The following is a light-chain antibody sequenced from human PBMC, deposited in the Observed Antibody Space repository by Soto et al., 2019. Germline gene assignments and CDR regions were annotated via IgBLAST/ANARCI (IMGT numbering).Light chain of an antibody. J-gene: IGLJ2*01. V-gene: IGLV2-14*03. CDR1: SSDVGGYNY. Sequence: QSALTQPASVSGSPGQSITISCTGTSSDVGGYNYVSWYQQHPGRAPQLMIYDVSHRPSGVSHRFSGSRSGNTASLTISGLQAQDEAASYCSSYATSTTVLFGGGTKLTVL. CDR2: DVS. CDR3: SSYATSTTVL.